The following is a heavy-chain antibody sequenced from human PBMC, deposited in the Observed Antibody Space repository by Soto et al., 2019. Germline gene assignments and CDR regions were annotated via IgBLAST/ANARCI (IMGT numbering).Heavy chain of an antibody. V-gene: IGHV1-69*12. J-gene: IGHJ5*02. D-gene: IGHD3-22*01. CDR2: IIPIFGTA. Sequence: QVQLVQSGAEVKKPGSSVKVSCKASGGTFSSYAISWVRQAPGQGLEWMGEIIPIFGTANYAQKFQGRVTINAXGSXSXAYMELSSLRSEDTAVYYCARDRGPSSGYYPYWFDPWGQGTLVTVSS. CDR1: GGTFSSYA. CDR3: ARDRGPSSGYYPYWFDP.